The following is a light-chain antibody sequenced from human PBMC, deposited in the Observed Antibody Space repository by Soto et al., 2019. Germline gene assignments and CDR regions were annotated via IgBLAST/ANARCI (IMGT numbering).Light chain of an antibody. CDR2: DAS. Sequence: EIVLTQSPATLSLSPGERATLSCRASQSASSYLAWYQQKPGQAPRLLIYDASNRATGIPARFSGSGSGTDFTLTISSLEPEDFTVYYCQQRSNSPITFGQGTRLEIK. CDR3: QQRSNSPIT. CDR1: QSASSY. V-gene: IGKV3-11*01. J-gene: IGKJ5*01.